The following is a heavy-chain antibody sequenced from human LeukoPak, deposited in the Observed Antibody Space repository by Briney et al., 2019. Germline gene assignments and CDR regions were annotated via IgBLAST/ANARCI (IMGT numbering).Heavy chain of an antibody. D-gene: IGHD5-12*01. J-gene: IGHJ6*01. CDR2: ISSNSGSI. V-gene: IGHV3-9*01. CDR1: GFTFDDYA. CDR3: AQATSPENSGHDPFTLDYHGMDV. Sequence: SLRLSCAASGFTFDDYAMHWVRQAPGKGLEWVAGISSNSGSIGYADSVKGRFTISRDNSKNSLYLQMNSLRAEDTALSYCAQATSPENSGHDPFTLDYHGMDV.